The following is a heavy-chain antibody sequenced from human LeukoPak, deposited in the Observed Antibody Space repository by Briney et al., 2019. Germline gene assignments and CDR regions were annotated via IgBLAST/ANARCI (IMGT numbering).Heavy chain of an antibody. J-gene: IGHJ4*02. V-gene: IGHV1-69*13. CDR2: IIPIFGTA. CDR1: GGTFSSYA. D-gene: IGHD1-26*01. CDR3: ARGAGATTAVDY. Sequence: ASXXVXCXASGGTFSSYAISWVRQAPGQGLEWMGGIIPIFGTANYAQKFQGRVTITADESTSTAYMELSSLRSEDTAVYYCARGAGATTAVDYWGQGTLVTVSS.